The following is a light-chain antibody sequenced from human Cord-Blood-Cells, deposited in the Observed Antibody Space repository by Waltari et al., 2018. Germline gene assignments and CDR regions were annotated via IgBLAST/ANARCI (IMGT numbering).Light chain of an antibody. Sequence: SYELTQPPSVSVSPGQTARITCSGDALPKQYAYCYQQNPGQAPVLVIYKDSERPSGIPERFSGSSSGTTVTLTISGVQAEDEADYYCQSADSSGTYPVFGGGTKLTV. CDR2: KDS. V-gene: IGLV3-25*03. CDR1: ALPKQY. J-gene: IGLJ2*01. CDR3: QSADSSGTYPV.